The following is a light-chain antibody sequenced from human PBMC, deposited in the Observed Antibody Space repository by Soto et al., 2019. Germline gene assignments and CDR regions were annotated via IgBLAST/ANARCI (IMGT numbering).Light chain of an antibody. J-gene: IGKJ2*01. CDR2: AAS. CDR1: QTIRTN. Sequence: DIQLTQSASSLSTSVGDRVTITCRASQTIRTNLNWYQQKPRGAPKLLISAASSLQGGVPLRFSGSGSGTDFTLTINSLQPEDFATYYCQQSYSTPYTFGQGTSLEIK. V-gene: IGKV1-39*01. CDR3: QQSYSTPYT.